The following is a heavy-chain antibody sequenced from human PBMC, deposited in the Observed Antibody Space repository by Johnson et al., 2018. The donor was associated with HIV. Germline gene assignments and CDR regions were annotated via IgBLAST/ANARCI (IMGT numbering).Heavy chain of an antibody. J-gene: IGHJ3*01. Sequence: QVQLVESGGGVVQPGGSLRLSCAASGFTFSSYGMHWVRQAPGKGLEWVAFIRYDGSNKYYADSVQGRFTISRDNSENTLYLQMDSLRAEDTAMYYCAIIPAGNSFAVWGQGTMVTVSS. D-gene: IGHD2-21*01. V-gene: IGHV3-30*02. CDR1: GFTFSSYG. CDR2: IRYDGSNK. CDR3: AIIPAGNSFAV.